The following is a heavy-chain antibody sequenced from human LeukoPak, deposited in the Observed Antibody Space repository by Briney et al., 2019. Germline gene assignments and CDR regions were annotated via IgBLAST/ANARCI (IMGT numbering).Heavy chain of an antibody. V-gene: IGHV4-61*01. Sequence: SETLSLTCAVSGYPISSGYYWSWIRQPPGKGLEWIGYIYYSGSSNYNPSLKSRVTISIDTPKNQFSLKLSSVTAADTAVYYCARGWYSSGWSLNWFDPWGQGTLVTVSS. CDR2: IYYSGSS. CDR3: ARGWYSSGWSLNWFDP. D-gene: IGHD6-19*01. CDR1: GYPISSGYY. J-gene: IGHJ5*02.